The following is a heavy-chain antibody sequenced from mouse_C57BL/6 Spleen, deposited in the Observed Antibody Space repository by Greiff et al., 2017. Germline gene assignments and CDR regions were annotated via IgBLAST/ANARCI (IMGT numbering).Heavy chain of an antibody. J-gene: IGHJ1*03. Sequence: EVQLVESGPGLVKPSQSLSLTCSVTGYSITSGYYWNWIRQFPGNKLEWMGYISYDGSNNYNPSLKNRISITRDTSKNQFFLKLNSVTTEDTATYDCEKHYYGSSLGGYFDVWGTGTTVTVSS. D-gene: IGHD1-1*01. CDR1: GYSITSGYY. CDR3: EKHYYGSSLGGYFDV. V-gene: IGHV3-6*01. CDR2: ISYDGSN.